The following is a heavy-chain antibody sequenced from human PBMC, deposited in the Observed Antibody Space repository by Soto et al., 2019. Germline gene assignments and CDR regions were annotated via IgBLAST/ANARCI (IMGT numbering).Heavy chain of an antibody. CDR2: ITESGNGT. CDR1: GFTFTSYA. Sequence: EVRLVESGGGFAQIGGSLRLSCVTSGFTFTSYAMTWVRQVPGMGLEWVSAITESGNGTFYADSVRGRFTISRDNAKNTLYLQINSLRDEDTAVYYCTRDRGGNFYGGFDYWGRGTLVTVSP. D-gene: IGHD1-26*01. V-gene: IGHV3-23*04. J-gene: IGHJ4*02. CDR3: TRDRGGNFYGGFDY.